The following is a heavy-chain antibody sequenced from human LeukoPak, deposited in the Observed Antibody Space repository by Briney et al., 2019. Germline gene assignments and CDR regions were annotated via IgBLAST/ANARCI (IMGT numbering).Heavy chain of an antibody. Sequence: PSETLSLTCAVSGGSFSGYYWSWIRQPPGKGLEWIGEINHSGSTNYNPSLKSRVTISVNTSKNQFSLKLSSVTAADTAVYYCARGGIAAAPGVWGKGTTVTVSS. CDR1: GGSFSGYY. CDR3: ARGGIAAAPGV. D-gene: IGHD6-13*01. J-gene: IGHJ6*04. V-gene: IGHV4-34*01. CDR2: INHSGST.